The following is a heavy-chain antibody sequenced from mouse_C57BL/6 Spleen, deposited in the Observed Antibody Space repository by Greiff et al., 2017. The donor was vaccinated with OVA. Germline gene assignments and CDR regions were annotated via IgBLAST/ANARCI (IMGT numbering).Heavy chain of an antibody. J-gene: IGHJ4*01. D-gene: IGHD1-1*01. CDR1: GFTFSDYG. CDR2: ISSGSSTI. V-gene: IGHV5-17*01. Sequence: DVHLVESGGGLVKPGGSLKLSCAASGFTFSDYGMHWVRQAPEKGLEWVAYISSGSSTIYYADTVKGRFTISRDNAQNTLFLQMTSLRSEDTAMYYCARGGYYGSRAMDYWGQGTSVTVSS. CDR3: ARGGYYGSRAMDY.